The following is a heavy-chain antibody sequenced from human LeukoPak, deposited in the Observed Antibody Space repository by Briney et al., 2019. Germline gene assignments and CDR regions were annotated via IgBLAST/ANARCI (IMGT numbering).Heavy chain of an antibody. CDR2: INAYNGNT. D-gene: IGHD6-13*01. CDR3: ARWAGRLISSSWLEY. J-gene: IGHJ4*02. Sequence: ASVKVSCKASGYTFSSYGISWVRQAPGQGLEWMGWINAYNGNTNYAQMLQARVTMTTDTSTTTAYMELRSLRSDDTAVYYCARWAGRLISSSWLEYWGQGTLVTVSS. V-gene: IGHV1-18*01. CDR1: GYTFSSYG.